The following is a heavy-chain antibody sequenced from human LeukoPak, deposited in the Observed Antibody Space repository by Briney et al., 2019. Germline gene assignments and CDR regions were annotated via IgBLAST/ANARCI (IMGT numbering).Heavy chain of an antibody. CDR3: ARARSGATTYFQH. CDR1: GGTFSSYA. V-gene: IGHV1-69*04. J-gene: IGHJ1*01. CDR2: IIPILGIA. D-gene: IGHD1-26*01. Sequence: VASVKVSCKASGGTFSSYAISWVRQAPGQGLEWMGRIIPILGIANYAQKFQGRVTMTRDTSTSTVYMELSSLTSEDTAVYYCARARSGATTYFQHWGQGTLVTVSS.